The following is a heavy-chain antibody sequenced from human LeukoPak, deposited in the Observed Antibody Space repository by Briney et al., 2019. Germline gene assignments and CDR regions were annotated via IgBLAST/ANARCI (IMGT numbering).Heavy chain of an antibody. CDR3: ARDLSQGNWDY. J-gene: IGHJ4*02. Sequence: GGSLRLSCAASGFTFSDYYMSRIRQAPGKGLEWVSYISSSGSTIYYADSVKGRFTISRDNAKNSLYLQMNSLRAEDTAVYYCARDLSQGNWDYWGQGTLVTVSS. CDR1: GFTFSDYY. V-gene: IGHV3-11*04. D-gene: IGHD1-20*01. CDR2: ISSSGSTI.